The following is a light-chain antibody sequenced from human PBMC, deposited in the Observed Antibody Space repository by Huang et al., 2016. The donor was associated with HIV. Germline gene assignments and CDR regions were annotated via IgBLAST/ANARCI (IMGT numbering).Light chain of an antibody. CDR3: QSYTSDVPLT. CDR1: QGISNY. Sequence: DIQMTQSPSSLSASVGDRVTITCRASQGISNYLAWYQQKPGKVPKLLIYAASTLQSGFPSRFGGSGSGTDFTLTISSLQPEDVATYYCQSYTSDVPLTFGGGTKVEIK. CDR2: AAS. V-gene: IGKV1-27*01. J-gene: IGKJ4*01.